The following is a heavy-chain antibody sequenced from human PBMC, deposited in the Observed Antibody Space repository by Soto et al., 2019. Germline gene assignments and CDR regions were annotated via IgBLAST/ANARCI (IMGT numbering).Heavy chain of an antibody. Sequence: SETLSLTCTVSGGSISSSSYYWGWIRQPPGKGLEWIGSIYYSGSTYYNPSLKSRVTISVDTSKNQFSLKLSSVTAADTAVYYCASRLRDYDILTGRMPDYYWGQGTLVTVSS. V-gene: IGHV4-39*01. CDR2: IYYSGST. CDR1: GGSISSSSYY. CDR3: ASRLRDYDILTGRMPDYY. J-gene: IGHJ4*02. D-gene: IGHD3-9*01.